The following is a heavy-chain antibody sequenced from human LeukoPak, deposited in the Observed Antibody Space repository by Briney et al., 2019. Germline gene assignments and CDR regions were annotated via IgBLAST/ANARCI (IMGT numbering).Heavy chain of an antibody. V-gene: IGHV3-23*01. CDR3: ASFHYYGSGAYYLSY. D-gene: IGHD3-10*01. CDR2: IGDSGATT. CDR1: GFTFRDYT. J-gene: IGHJ4*02. Sequence: PGRSLRLSCAASGFTFRDYTMNWVRQSPGKGLQWVSDIGDSGATTYYADSVKGRFTISRDNSKNTLYLQMSSLRAEDTAVYFCASFHYYGSGAYYLSYWGQGTLVTVSS.